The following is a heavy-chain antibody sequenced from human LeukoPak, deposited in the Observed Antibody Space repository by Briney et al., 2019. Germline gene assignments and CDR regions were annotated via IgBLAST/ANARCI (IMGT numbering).Heavy chain of an antibody. J-gene: IGHJ4*02. CDR2: INPNSGGT. CDR1: GYTFTCYY. Sequence: GASVKASCKASGYTFTCYYMHWVRQAPGQGLEWMGWINPNSGGTNYAQKFQGRVTMTRDTSISTAYMELSRLRSDDTAVYYCARDRGVGVLRYFDWPSGYWGQGTLVTVSS. V-gene: IGHV1-2*02. CDR3: ARDRGVGVLRYFDWPSGY. D-gene: IGHD3-9*01.